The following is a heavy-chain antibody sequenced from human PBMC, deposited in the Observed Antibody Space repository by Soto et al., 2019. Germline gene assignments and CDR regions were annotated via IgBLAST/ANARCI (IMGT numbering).Heavy chain of an antibody. V-gene: IGHV3-9*01. J-gene: IGHJ4*02. CDR3: AKDREQWLAYYFDY. CDR1: GFTFDDYA. D-gene: IGHD6-19*01. Sequence: GGSLILSCAASGFTFDDYAMHWVRQAPGKGLEWVSGISWNSGSIGYADSVKGRFTISRDNAKNSLYLQMNSLRAEDTALYYCAKDREQWLAYYFDYWGQGTLVTVSS. CDR2: ISWNSGSI.